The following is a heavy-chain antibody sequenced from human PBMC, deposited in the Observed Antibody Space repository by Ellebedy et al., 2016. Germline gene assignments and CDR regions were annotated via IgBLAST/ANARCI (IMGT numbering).Heavy chain of an antibody. J-gene: IGHJ6*03. V-gene: IGHV1-46*01. Sequence: ASVKVSXXASGYTFTSYYMHWVRQAPGQGLEWMGIINPSGGSTSYAQKFQGRVTMTRDTSTSTVYMELSSLRSEDTAVYYCARTGYCSSTSCYLHYYYYYYMDVWGKGTTVTVSS. CDR2: INPSGGST. D-gene: IGHD2-2*01. CDR3: ARTGYCSSTSCYLHYYYYYYMDV. CDR1: GYTFTSYY.